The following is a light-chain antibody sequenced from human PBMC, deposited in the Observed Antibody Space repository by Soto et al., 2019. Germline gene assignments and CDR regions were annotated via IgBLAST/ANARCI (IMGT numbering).Light chain of an antibody. CDR3: SSYTTSGTPV. CDR2: EVS. Sequence: QSALTQPASVSGSPGQTITISCTGTSSDVGGYNYLSWYQQNPGKAPKVMIYEVSNGLSGVSNRFSGSKSGNTASLTISWLQAEDEADYFCSSYTTSGTPVFGGGTKLTVL. J-gene: IGLJ3*02. CDR1: SSDVGGYNY. V-gene: IGLV2-14*01.